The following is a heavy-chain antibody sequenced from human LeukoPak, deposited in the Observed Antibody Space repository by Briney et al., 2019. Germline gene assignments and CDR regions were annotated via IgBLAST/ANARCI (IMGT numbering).Heavy chain of an antibody. Sequence: TGGSLRLSCEVSGFTFTDYWMNWVRQAPGKGPEWVASIRQDGSEKTYVDSMKGRFTISRDNTKNSLSLQLNGLRAEDTAVYYCARDGTAAGLYFDLWGQGTLVTVSS. CDR2: IRQDGSEK. CDR3: ARDGTAAGLYFDL. J-gene: IGHJ4*01. V-gene: IGHV3-7*01. D-gene: IGHD6-13*01. CDR1: GFTFTDYW.